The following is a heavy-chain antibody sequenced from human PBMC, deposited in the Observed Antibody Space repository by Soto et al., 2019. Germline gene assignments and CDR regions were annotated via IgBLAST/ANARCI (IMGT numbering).Heavy chain of an antibody. J-gene: IGHJ6*02. V-gene: IGHV1-69*01. CDR3: ARDKDRQQLGGNYYYGIDV. Sequence: KISCKGSGYSFTSYWISWVRQVPRQGLEWMGGIIPIFPTPDYAQKFQGRVTITADESTSTAYMQLTSLRSEDTAVYYCARDKDRQQLGGNYYYGIDVWGQGTTVTVSS. D-gene: IGHD3-3*02. CDR1: GYSFTSYW. CDR2: IIPIFPTP.